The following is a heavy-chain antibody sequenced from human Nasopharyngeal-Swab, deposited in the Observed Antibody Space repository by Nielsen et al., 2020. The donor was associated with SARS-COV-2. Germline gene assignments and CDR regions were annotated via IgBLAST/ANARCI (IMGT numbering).Heavy chain of an antibody. CDR3: AGPFGVVIPYYMDV. J-gene: IGHJ6*03. CDR1: AGSFAGYS. V-gene: IGHV4-34*01. CDR2: IDHSGTT. D-gene: IGHD3-3*01. Sequence: GSLRLSCEVYAGSFAGYSWSWIRQPPGKGLEWIGEIDHSGTTNYNPSLKSRVTISLDTSKNQFSLKVNSVTAADTAVYYCAGPFGVVIPYYMDVWGKGTTVTVSS.